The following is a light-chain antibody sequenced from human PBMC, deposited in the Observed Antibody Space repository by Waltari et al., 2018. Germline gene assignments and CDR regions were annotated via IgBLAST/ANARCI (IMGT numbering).Light chain of an antibody. Sequence: QSALTQPASVSGSPGQSNTISCTGTSSDVGGYNHVSWYQQHPGKAPKLMIYDVSNRPSGVSRRFSGSRSGNAASLTISGLQAEDEADYYCRSYTSSSALWVFGGGTKLTVL. CDR2: DVS. CDR3: RSYTSSSALWV. CDR1: SSDVGGYNH. V-gene: IGLV2-14*03. J-gene: IGLJ3*02.